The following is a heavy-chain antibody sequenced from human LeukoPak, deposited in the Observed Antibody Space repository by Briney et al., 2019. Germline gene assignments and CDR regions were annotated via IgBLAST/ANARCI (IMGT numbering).Heavy chain of an antibody. D-gene: IGHD3-10*01. Sequence: GSLRLSCAASRFIFTNYGMSWVRQAPGKGLEWIGYIYYNGDTHYNPSLNSRLSMSVDTPNKQFSLNLRSVTAADTAVYYCVRGPYGSSISNWFDPWGQGLLVTVSS. CDR3: VRGPYGSSISNWFDP. J-gene: IGHJ5*02. CDR1: RFIFTNYG. V-gene: IGHV4-59*01. CDR2: IYYNGDT.